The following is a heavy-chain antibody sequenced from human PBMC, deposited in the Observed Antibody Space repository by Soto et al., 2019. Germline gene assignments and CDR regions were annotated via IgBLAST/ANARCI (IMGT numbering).Heavy chain of an antibody. Sequence: GGSLRLSCAASGFTFSSYGMHWVRQAPGKGLEWVAVIWYDGSNKYYADSVKGRFTISRDNSKNTLYLQMNSLRAEDTAVYYCARGGYYYDSSGLEDAFDIWGQGTMVTVSS. D-gene: IGHD3-22*01. CDR3: ARGGYYYDSSGLEDAFDI. CDR2: IWYDGSNK. J-gene: IGHJ3*02. CDR1: GFTFSSYG. V-gene: IGHV3-33*01.